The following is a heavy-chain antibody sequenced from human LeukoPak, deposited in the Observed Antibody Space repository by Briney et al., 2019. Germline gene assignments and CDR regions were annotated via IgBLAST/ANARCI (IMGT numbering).Heavy chain of an antibody. J-gene: IGHJ4*02. CDR2: ISYDGSNK. V-gene: IGHV3-30*04. CDR3: ARGTNWSPLDFDY. CDR1: GFTFSSYA. Sequence: GGSLRLSCAASGFTFSSYAMHWVRQAPGKGLEWVAVISYDGSNKYYADSVKGRFTISRDNSKNTLYLQMNSLRAEDTAVYYCARGTNWSPLDFDYWGQGTQVTVSS. D-gene: IGHD1-20*01.